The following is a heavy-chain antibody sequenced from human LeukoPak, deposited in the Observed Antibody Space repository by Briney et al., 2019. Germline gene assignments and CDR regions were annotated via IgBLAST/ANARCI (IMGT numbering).Heavy chain of an antibody. D-gene: IGHD3-16*01. J-gene: IGHJ4*02. CDR2: ISRTSSTI. CDR3: ARGLGHTYFHY. Sequence: GGSLRLPCGAAGFISAVHTLDSVRQALGKGLEWISYISRTSSTIYHADSVKGVFATSRDNDKNSLYLQMNGLRAEDTAVYYGARGLGHTYFHYWEQGTLVAVSS. V-gene: IGHV3-48*01. CDR1: GFISAVHT.